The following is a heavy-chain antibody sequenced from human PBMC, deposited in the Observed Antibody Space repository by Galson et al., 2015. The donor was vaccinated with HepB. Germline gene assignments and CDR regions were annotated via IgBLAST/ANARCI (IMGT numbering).Heavy chain of an antibody. CDR1: EFSFTTSW. V-gene: IGHV5-51*01. CDR3: ATSDYGDYTRGFKY. CDR2: IYPGDSDT. Sequence: QSGAEVKKSGESLKISCEGSEFSFTTSWIGWVRQMPGRGLECMGVIYPGDSDTRYSPSFQGQVTMSVDRSTSTAYLQWSSLKASDTAMYYCATSDYGDYTRGFKYWGQGTLVTVSS. D-gene: IGHD4-17*01. J-gene: IGHJ4*02.